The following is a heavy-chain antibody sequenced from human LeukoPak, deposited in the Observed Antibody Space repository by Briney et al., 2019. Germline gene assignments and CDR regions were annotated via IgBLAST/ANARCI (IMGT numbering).Heavy chain of an antibody. CDR1: GFTFSSYW. CDR2: IKQDGSEK. CDR3: ARGGMWYQPVDY. Sequence: GGSLRLSCAASGFTFSSYWMTWVRQAPGKGLEWVANIKQDGSEKYNVDSVKGRFTISGDNAKNSLYLQMNSLRAGDTAVYYCARGGMWYQPVDYWGQGTLVTVSS. V-gene: IGHV3-7*01. D-gene: IGHD2-2*01. J-gene: IGHJ4*02.